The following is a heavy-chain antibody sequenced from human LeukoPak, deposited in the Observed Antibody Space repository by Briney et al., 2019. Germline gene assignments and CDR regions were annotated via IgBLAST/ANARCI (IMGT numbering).Heavy chain of an antibody. V-gene: IGHV4-31*01. CDR3: ARVYGGIRFDY. D-gene: IGHD4-23*01. Sequence: SQTLSLTCTVSGGSISSGGYYWRWIRQHPGKGLEWIGYIHYSGSTYYNPSLKSQVSISVDTSKNQFSLKLSSVTAADTAVYYCARVYGGIRFDYWGQGTLVTVSS. CDR2: IHYSGST. J-gene: IGHJ4*02. CDR1: GGSISSGGYY.